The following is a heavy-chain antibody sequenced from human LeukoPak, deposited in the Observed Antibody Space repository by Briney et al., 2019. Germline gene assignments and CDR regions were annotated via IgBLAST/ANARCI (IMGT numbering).Heavy chain of an antibody. CDR2: INHSGST. Sequence: SETLSLTCAVYGGSFSGYYWSWIRQPPGKGLEWIGEINHSGSTNYNPSLKSRVTISVDTSKNQFSLKLSSVTAADTAVYYCAREIRFLEWLFRDAGMDVWGQGTTVTVSS. D-gene: IGHD3-3*01. J-gene: IGHJ6*02. V-gene: IGHV4-34*01. CDR3: AREIRFLEWLFRDAGMDV. CDR1: GGSFSGYY.